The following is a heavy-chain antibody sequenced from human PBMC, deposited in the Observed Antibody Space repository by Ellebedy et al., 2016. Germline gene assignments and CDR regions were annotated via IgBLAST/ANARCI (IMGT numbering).Heavy chain of an antibody. D-gene: IGHD3-16*01. Sequence: GGSLRLXCAASESSFSGYTMNWVRQAPGKGLEWVSSIDSSGSYIYYADSVKGRFTISRDNAKNSLYLQMNSLRADDTAVYYCARGVGGTSLNWFDPWGQGTPVTVSS. J-gene: IGHJ5*02. V-gene: IGHV3-21*01. CDR1: ESSFSGYT. CDR2: IDSSGSYI. CDR3: ARGVGGTSLNWFDP.